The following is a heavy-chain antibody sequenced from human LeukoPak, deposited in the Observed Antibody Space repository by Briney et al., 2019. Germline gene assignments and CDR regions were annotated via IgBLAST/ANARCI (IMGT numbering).Heavy chain of an antibody. V-gene: IGHV3-30*02. CDR2: MRYDGTNK. Sequence: GGSLRLSCAASGFTFSTYGMHWVRQAPGKGLEWVAFMRYDGTNKYYPASVKGRFTISRDNSKTTLYLQMNSLGAEATAVYYCAKESGDHFEAFDIWGQGTMVTVSS. J-gene: IGHJ3*02. D-gene: IGHD1-26*01. CDR3: AKESGDHFEAFDI. CDR1: GFTFSTYG.